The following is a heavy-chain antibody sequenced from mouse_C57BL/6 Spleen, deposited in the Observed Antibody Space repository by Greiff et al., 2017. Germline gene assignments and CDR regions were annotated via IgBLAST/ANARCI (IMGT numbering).Heavy chain of an antibody. D-gene: IGHD4-1*01. CDR2: IDPSYSET. Sequence: QVQLQQPGAELVRPGSSVKLSCKASGYTFTSYWMHWVKQRPIQGLEWIGNIDPSYSETHYNQKFKDKATLTVDKSSSTAYMQLSSLTSEDSAVYYCARWTGLGLYYFDYWGQGTTLTVSS. V-gene: IGHV1-52*01. CDR1: GYTFTSYW. J-gene: IGHJ2*01. CDR3: ARWTGLGLYYFDY.